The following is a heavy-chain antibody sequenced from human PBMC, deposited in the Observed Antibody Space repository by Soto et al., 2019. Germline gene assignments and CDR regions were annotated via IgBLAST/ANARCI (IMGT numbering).Heavy chain of an antibody. D-gene: IGHD5-18*01. V-gene: IGHV4-30-4*01. CDR2: ISNSGST. Sequence: SETLSLTGTVSGGSVTWDEDYWTWIRQSPGKGLEWIGYISNSGSTGYNPSLKTRLSMSVDRSKNQFTLRLTSVTAADTAVYFCATESGSTYGYFDHWGQGTQVTVSS. CDR3: ATESGSTYGYFDH. J-gene: IGHJ4*02. CDR1: GGSVTWDEDY.